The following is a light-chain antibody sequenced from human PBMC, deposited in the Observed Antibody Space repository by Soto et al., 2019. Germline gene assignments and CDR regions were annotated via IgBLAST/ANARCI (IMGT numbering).Light chain of an antibody. CDR1: QTISSW. CDR2: KAS. Sequence: DIQFTSPPSTLSGSVGDRVTITCRASQTISSWLAWYQQKPGKAPKLLIYKASTLKSGVPSRCSGSGSGTEFTLTISSLQPDDFVTYYCQHYNSYSEAFGQGTKVDIK. J-gene: IGKJ1*01. CDR3: QHYNSYSEA. V-gene: IGKV1-5*03.